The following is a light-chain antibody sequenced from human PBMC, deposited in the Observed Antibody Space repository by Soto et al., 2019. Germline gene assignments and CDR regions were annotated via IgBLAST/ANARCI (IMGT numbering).Light chain of an antibody. CDR2: WAS. J-gene: IGKJ2*01. CDR1: QSVLSNS. Sequence: DIVMTQSPESLAVSLGERATINCKSSQSVLSNSIAWYQQKPGQPPKLLIYWASTRDSGVPDRFSGSGYGTDFTLTISSLQAEDVAVYYCQQYSSAPQTFGQGTKLEIK. CDR3: QQYSSAPQT. V-gene: IGKV4-1*01.